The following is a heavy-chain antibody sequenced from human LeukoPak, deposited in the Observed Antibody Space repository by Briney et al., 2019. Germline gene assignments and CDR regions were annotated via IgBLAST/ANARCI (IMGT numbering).Heavy chain of an antibody. Sequence: SETLSLTCTVSGGSINSGNYYWSWIRQPPGKGLEWIGRIYSSGSINYNPSLQSRVTISIDTSKNQFSLRLSSVTAADTAVYYCARDMTTVPYNWFDPWGQGTLVTVSS. V-gene: IGHV4-61*02. CDR2: IYSSGSI. CDR1: GGSINSGNYY. CDR3: ARDMTTVPYNWFDP. D-gene: IGHD4-17*01. J-gene: IGHJ5*02.